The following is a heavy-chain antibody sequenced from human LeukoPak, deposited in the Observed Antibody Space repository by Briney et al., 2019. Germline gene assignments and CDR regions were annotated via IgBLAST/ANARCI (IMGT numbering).Heavy chain of an antibody. CDR1: GGSISSGDYY. J-gene: IGHJ6*02. D-gene: IGHD2-8*01. CDR2: IYYSGST. CDR3: ARDRRYCTNGVCYYYYGVDV. Sequence: SETLSLTCTVSGGSISSGDYYWSWIRQPPGKGLEWIGYIYYSGSTYYNPSLKSRVTISVDTSKNQFSLKLSSVTAADTAVYYCARDRRYCTNGVCYYYYGVDVWGQGTTVTVSS. V-gene: IGHV4-30-4*01.